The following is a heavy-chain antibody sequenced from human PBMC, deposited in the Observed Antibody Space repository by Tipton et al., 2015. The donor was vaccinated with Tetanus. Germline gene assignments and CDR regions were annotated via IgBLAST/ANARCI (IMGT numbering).Heavy chain of an antibody. J-gene: IGHJ4*02. CDR1: GFTFSSYP. Sequence: SLRLSCAASGFTFSSYPMAWVRQAPGKGLEWVSGIAGNSISTYYADSVRGRFTISRDDSSNTLYLQMNSLRAEDTAVYYCAKEFQRARIRFFDSWGQGTQVTASS. V-gene: IGHV3-23*01. D-gene: IGHD2-15*01. CDR3: AKEFQRARIRFFDS. CDR2: IAGNSIST.